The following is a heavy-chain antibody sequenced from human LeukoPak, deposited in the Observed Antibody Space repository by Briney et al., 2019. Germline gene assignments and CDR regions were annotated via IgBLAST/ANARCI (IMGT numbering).Heavy chain of an antibody. CDR1: GFTFSSYA. Sequence: GGSLRLSCAASGFTFSSYAMSWVRQAPGKGLEWVSAISGSGGSTYYADSVKGRFTISRDNSKNTLYLQMNSLRAEDTPVYYCAKDGVYDSSGYLDYWGQGTLVTVSS. CDR2: ISGSGGST. CDR3: AKDGVYDSSGYLDY. J-gene: IGHJ4*02. D-gene: IGHD3-22*01. V-gene: IGHV3-23*01.